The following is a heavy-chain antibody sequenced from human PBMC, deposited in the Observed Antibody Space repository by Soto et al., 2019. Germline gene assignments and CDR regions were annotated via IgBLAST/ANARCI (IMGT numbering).Heavy chain of an antibody. V-gene: IGHV4-61*01. D-gene: IGHD5-18*01. CDR2: IYYSGST. CDR1: GGSVSSGSYY. J-gene: IGHJ4*02. CDR3: ARQGGYSYGYGGNFDY. Sequence: QVQLQESGPGLVKPSETLSLTCTVSGGSVSSGSYYWSWIRQPPGKGLEWIGYIYYSGSTNYNPSLKSRVTISVDTSKNQCSLKLSSVTAADTAVYYCARQGGYSYGYGGNFDYWGQGTLVTVSS.